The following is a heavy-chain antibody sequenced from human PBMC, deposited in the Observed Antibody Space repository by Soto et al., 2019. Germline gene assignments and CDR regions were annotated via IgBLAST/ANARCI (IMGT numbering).Heavy chain of an antibody. Sequence: SETLSLTCTVSGGSISSYYWSWIRQPPGKGLEWIGYIYYSGSTNYNPSLKSRVTISVDTSKNQFSLKLSSVTAADTAMYYCARDGASGDGYIHFDYWGQGTLVTVSS. CDR3: ARDGASGDGYIHFDY. V-gene: IGHV4-59*01. CDR1: GGSISSYY. J-gene: IGHJ4*02. D-gene: IGHD5-12*01. CDR2: IYYSGST.